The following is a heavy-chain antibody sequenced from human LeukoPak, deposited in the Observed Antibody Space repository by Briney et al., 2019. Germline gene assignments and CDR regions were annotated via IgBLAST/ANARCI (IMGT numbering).Heavy chain of an antibody. CDR2: ISSSSSYI. J-gene: IGHJ4*02. CDR3: AREVFGLQPDY. D-gene: IGHD5-24*01. CDR1: GFTFSSYS. V-gene: IGHV3-21*01. Sequence: GGSLRLSCAASGFTFSSYSMNWVRQAPGKGLEWVSPISSSSSYIYYADSVKGRFTISRDNAKNSLYLQMNSLRAVDTAVYYCAREVFGLQPDYWGQGTLVTVSS.